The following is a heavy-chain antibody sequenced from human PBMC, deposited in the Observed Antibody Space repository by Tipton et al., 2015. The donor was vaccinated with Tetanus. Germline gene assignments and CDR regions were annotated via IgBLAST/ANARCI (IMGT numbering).Heavy chain of an antibody. CDR1: GFTFSSYS. D-gene: IGHD3-16*02. Sequence: SLRLSCAASGFTFSSYSMNWVRQAPGKGLEWVSYISSSSSTIYYADSVKGRFTISRDNAKNSLYLQMNSLRAEDTAVYYCARDWGITFGGVIVMGYWGQGTLVTVSS. CDR2: ISSSSSTI. CDR3: ARDWGITFGGVIVMGY. V-gene: IGHV3-48*01. J-gene: IGHJ4*02.